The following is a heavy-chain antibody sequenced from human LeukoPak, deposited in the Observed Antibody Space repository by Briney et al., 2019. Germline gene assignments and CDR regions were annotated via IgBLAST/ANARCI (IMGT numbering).Heavy chain of an antibody. V-gene: IGHV4-31*02. CDR1: GFTFSNYE. J-gene: IGHJ4*02. CDR2: IYYSGST. Sequence: LRLSCAASGFTFSNYEMNWVRQHPGKGLEWIGYIYYSGSTYYNPSLKSRVTISVDTSKNQFSLKLSSVTAADTAVYYCARDPIDYGDYVKWGQGTLVTVSS. CDR3: ARDPIDYGDYVK. D-gene: IGHD4-17*01.